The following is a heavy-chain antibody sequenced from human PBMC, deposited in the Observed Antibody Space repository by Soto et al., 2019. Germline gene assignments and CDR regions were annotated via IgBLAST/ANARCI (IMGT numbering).Heavy chain of an antibody. Sequence: QVQLQQWGAGLLKPSETLSLTCAVYGGSFSDYYWSWVRQPPGKGLEWIGEINRSGSTNYNPSLKSRVTMSLDTSNNQFSLRLSSVTAADTAVYYCARGAPHKYWGQGTLVTVSS. V-gene: IGHV4-34*01. CDR2: INRSGST. CDR3: ARGAPHKY. J-gene: IGHJ4*02. CDR1: GGSFSDYY.